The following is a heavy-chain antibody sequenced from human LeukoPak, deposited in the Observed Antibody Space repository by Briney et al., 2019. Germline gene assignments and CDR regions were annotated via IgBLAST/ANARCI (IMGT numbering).Heavy chain of an antibody. J-gene: IGHJ4*02. Sequence: SETLSLTCTVSGGSISSYYWSWLRQPPGKGLEWIGSIYHSGSTYYNPSLNSRVTISIDTSKNQFSLKLTSVTAADTAVYYCASGWDHLFDYWGQGTLVTVSS. V-gene: IGHV4-59*08. CDR2: IYHSGST. CDR1: GGSISSYY. D-gene: IGHD1-14*01. CDR3: ASGWDHLFDY.